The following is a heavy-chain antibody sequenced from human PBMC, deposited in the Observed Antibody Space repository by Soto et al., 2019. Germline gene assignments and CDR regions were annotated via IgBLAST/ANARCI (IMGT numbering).Heavy chain of an antibody. CDR3: AKVVVRGVPPYYFDY. Sequence: GGSLRLSCAASGFTFSSYAMSWVRQAPGKGLKWVSAISGSGGSTYYADSVKGRFTISRDNSKNTLYLQMNSLRAEDTAVYYCAKVVVRGVPPYYFDYWGQGTLVTVSS. CDR1: GFTFSSYA. J-gene: IGHJ4*02. D-gene: IGHD3-10*01. V-gene: IGHV3-23*01. CDR2: ISGSGGST.